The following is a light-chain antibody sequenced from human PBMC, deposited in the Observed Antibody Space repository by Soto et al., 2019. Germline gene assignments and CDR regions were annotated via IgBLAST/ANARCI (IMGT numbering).Light chain of an antibody. CDR1: SSNIGADYD. CDR2: GDT. CDR3: SSYTSSTPWV. J-gene: IGLJ3*02. V-gene: IGLV1-40*01. Sequence: QSVLTQPPSMSGAPGQRVTISCSGSSSNIGADYDVHWYQQLPGTAPKLVIYGDTNRPSGVSNRFSGSKSGNTASLTISGLQAEDEADYYCSSYTSSTPWVFGGGTKLTVL.